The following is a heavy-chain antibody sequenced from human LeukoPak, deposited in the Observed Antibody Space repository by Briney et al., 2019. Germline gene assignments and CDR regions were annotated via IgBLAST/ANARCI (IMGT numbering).Heavy chain of an antibody. J-gene: IGHJ3*01. V-gene: IGHV3-9*01. D-gene: IGHD6-19*01. CDR1: GGSISSYY. Sequence: LSLTCTVSGGSISSYYWSWIRQPPGKGLEWVSGISWNSGTIGYVDSVKGRFTISRDNGKNSLYLQMNSLRVEDTALYYCAKGRSSGPHAFDLWGQGTMVTVSS. CDR2: ISWNSGTI. CDR3: AKGRSSGPHAFDL.